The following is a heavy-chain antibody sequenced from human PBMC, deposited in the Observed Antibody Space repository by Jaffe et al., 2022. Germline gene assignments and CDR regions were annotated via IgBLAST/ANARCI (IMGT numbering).Heavy chain of an antibody. D-gene: IGHD2-2*02. J-gene: IGHJ3*02. Sequence: QEQLVESGGDLVTPGGSLRLSCAASGFTFSDSYMSWIRQAPGKGLEWIAYISNSSDVIYYADSVRGRFTISRDNAKNSLYLQMNSLRGDDTAVYYCARDTEFYTSGPPTDAFDIWGQGTVVTVSS. CDR2: ISNSSDVI. V-gene: IGHV3-11*01. CDR3: ARDTEFYTSGPPTDAFDI. CDR1: GFTFSDSY.